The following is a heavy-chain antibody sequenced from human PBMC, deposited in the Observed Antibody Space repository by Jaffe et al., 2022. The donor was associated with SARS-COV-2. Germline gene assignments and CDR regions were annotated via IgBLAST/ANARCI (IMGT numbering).Heavy chain of an antibody. CDR2: IYWDDDK. CDR3: AHRSGEGTAMVLLDLLGYYYYMDV. J-gene: IGHJ6*03. D-gene: IGHD5-18*01. CDR1: GFSLSTSGVG. Sequence: QITLKESGPTLVKPTQTLTLTCTFSGFSLSTSGVGVGWIRQPPGKALEWLALIYWDDDKRYSPSLKSRLTITKDTSKNQVVLTMTNMDPVDTATYYCAHRSGEGTAMVLLDLLGYYYYMDVWGKGTTVTVSS. V-gene: IGHV2-5*02.